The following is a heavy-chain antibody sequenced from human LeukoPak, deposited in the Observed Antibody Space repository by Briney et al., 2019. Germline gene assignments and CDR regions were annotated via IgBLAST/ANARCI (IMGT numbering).Heavy chain of an antibody. Sequence: PRGSLRLSCAASGFTLSDHYMDWVRQAPGKGLEWIGRSRNKANSHTTEYAASVQGRFTISRDDSGNLMYLQMNSLKIEDTAIYFCTRDVGVRGTSAFDIWGQGTEVTVSS. V-gene: IGHV3-72*01. CDR3: TRDVGVRGTSAFDI. D-gene: IGHD1-26*01. CDR2: SRNKANSHTT. J-gene: IGHJ3*02. CDR1: GFTLSDHY.